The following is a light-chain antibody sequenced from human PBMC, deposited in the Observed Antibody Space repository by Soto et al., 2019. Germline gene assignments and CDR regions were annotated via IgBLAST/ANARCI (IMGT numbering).Light chain of an antibody. CDR1: QSISSY. CDR2: AAS. J-gene: IGKJ1*01. CDR3: QQYDSYSGT. Sequence: DIQMTQSPSSLSASVGDRVTITCRASQSISSYLNWYQQKPGKVPKLLIYAASSLQSGVPSRFSGSGSGTEFTLTISSLQPDDFASYYCQQYDSYSGTFGQGTKVDIK. V-gene: IGKV1-5*01.